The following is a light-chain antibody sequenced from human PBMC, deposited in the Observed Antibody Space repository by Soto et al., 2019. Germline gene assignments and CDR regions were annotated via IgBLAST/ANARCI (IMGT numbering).Light chain of an antibody. V-gene: IGKV3-11*01. CDR3: QQRSGWPPTLT. Sequence: EIVLTQSPATLSLSPGERATLSCRASQSVTSYLAWYQQKVGQAPRLLIYDASNRATGIPARFRGSGSGTDFTLTISRVEPEDFAVYYCQQRSGWPPTLTFGGGTKVESK. CDR2: DAS. CDR1: QSVTSY. J-gene: IGKJ4*01.